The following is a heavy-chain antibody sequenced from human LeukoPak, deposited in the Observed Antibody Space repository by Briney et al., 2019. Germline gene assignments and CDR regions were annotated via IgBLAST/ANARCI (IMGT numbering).Heavy chain of an antibody. CDR2: IYYSGST. D-gene: IGHD1-26*01. CDR3: ARAILGATGPPAFDY. CDR1: GGSISSHY. Sequence: SETLSLTCTVSGGSISSHYWSWIRQPPGKGLEWIGYIYYSGSTNYNPSLKSRVTISVDTSKNQFSLKLSSVTAADTAVYYCARAILGATGPPAFDYWGQRTLVTVSS. V-gene: IGHV4-59*11. J-gene: IGHJ4*02.